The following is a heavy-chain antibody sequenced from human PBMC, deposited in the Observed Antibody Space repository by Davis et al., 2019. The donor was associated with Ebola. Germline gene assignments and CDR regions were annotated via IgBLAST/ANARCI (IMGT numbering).Heavy chain of an antibody. D-gene: IGHD2-15*01. Sequence: GGSLRLSCAAPGFTFSSYGMHWVRQAPGKGLEWVAVISYDGSNKYYADSVKGRFTISRDNSKNTLYLQMNSLRAGDTAVYYCAKSHCSGGSCPYYFDFWGQGTQVTVSS. CDR3: AKSHCSGGSCPYYFDF. CDR2: ISYDGSNK. V-gene: IGHV3-30*18. CDR1: GFTFSSYG. J-gene: IGHJ4*02.